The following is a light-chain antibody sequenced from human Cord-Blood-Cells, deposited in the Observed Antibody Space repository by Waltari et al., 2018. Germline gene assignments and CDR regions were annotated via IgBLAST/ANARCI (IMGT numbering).Light chain of an antibody. CDR2: AAS. CDR1: QGIRND. V-gene: IGKV1-6*01. J-gene: IGKJ4*01. Sequence: AIQMTQSPSSLSASVGDRVTITCRASQGIRNDLGWYQQKPGKAPKLLIYAASSLQSGVPSRFSGSGSGTDLTLTISSLQPEDFATYYCLQDYNYFGGGTKVEIK. CDR3: LQDYNY.